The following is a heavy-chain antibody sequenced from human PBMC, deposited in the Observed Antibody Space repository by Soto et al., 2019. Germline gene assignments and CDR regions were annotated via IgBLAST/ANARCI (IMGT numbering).Heavy chain of an antibody. CDR1: GGSISSYY. Sequence: SETLSLTCTVSGGSISSYYWSWIRQPPGKGLEWIGYIYYSGSTNYNPSLKSRVTISVDTSKNQFSLKLSSVTAADTAVYYCARHRASVYYYYYMDVWGKGTTVTVSS. CDR2: IYYSGST. CDR3: ARHRASVYYYYYMDV. V-gene: IGHV4-59*08. J-gene: IGHJ6*03.